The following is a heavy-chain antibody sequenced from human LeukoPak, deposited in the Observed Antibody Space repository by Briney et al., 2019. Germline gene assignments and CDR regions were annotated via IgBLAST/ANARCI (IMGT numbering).Heavy chain of an antibody. D-gene: IGHD6-13*01. J-gene: IGHJ5*02. CDR3: ARDSSSWYPGIVNWFDP. CDR2: IYSGGST. V-gene: IGHV3-53*01. Sequence: GGSLRLSCAASGFTVSSNYMSWVRQAPGKGLEWVSVIYSGGSTYYADSMKGRFTISRDKSKNTLYLQMNSLRAEDTAVYYCARDSSSWYPGIVNWFDPWGQGTLVTVSS. CDR1: GFTVSSNY.